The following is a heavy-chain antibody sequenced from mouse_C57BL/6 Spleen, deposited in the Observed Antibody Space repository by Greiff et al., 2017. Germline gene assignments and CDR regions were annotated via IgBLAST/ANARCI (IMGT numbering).Heavy chain of an antibody. V-gene: IGHV1-26*01. D-gene: IGHD1-1*01. Sequence: EVQLQQSGPELVKPGASVKISCKASGYTFTDYYMNWVKQSHGKSLEWIGDINPNNGGTSYNQKFKGKATLTVDKSSSTAYMELRSLTSEDSPVYYCARERVRSYYGSDYFDYWGQGTTRTVSS. CDR3: ARERVRSYYGSDYFDY. CDR1: GYTFTDYY. CDR2: INPNNGGT. J-gene: IGHJ2*01.